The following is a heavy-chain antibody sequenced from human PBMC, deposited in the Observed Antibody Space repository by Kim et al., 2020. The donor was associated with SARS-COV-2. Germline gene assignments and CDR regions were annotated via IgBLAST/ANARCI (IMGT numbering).Heavy chain of an antibody. D-gene: IGHD2-15*01. V-gene: IGHV5-51*01. CDR3: ARIGDY. CDR2: YPVAADT. Sequence: YPVAADTRYRPSFQGQVTIAADKSISTAYLQWSSLKASDTAMYYCARIGDYWGQGTLVTVSS. J-gene: IGHJ4*02.